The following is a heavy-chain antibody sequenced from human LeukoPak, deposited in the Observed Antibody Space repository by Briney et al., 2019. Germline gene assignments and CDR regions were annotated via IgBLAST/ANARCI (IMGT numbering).Heavy chain of an antibody. J-gene: IGHJ4*02. CDR2: ISGDAATI. Sequence: GGSLRLSCVPSGFTFSTYAMTWVRQAPGKGLEWVLVISGDAATIDHADSVKGRFTISRDNSKNTVYLQMNSLRAEDTAVYYCARGGRRDGLDYWGQGTLVTVSS. V-gene: IGHV3-23*01. CDR1: GFTFSTYA. D-gene: IGHD5-24*01. CDR3: ARGGRRDGLDY.